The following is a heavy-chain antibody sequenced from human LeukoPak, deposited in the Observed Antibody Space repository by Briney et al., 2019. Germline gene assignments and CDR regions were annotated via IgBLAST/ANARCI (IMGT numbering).Heavy chain of an antibody. J-gene: IGHJ3*02. CDR3: AKDYYDYSRGLMGAFDI. CDR2: ISNNGGTT. V-gene: IGHV3-23*01. D-gene: IGHD3-22*01. CDR1: GFTFSNYA. Sequence: GGSLRLSCAASGFTFSNYAMSWVRQAPGKGLEWVSAISNNGGTTYYADSVRGRFTISRDNSKNTLYLQMNSLRAEDTAVYYCAKDYYDYSRGLMGAFDIWGQGTMVTASS.